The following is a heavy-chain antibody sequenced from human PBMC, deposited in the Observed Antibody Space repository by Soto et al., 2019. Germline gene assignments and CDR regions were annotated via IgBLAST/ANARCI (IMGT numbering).Heavy chain of an antibody. CDR1: GFTFRWFG. J-gene: IGHJ4*02. D-gene: IGHD3-22*01. V-gene: IGHV3-30*03. CDR2: ISNDGSNE. CDR3: ARDAFYYDSSGYPY. Sequence: GGSLRLSCAGSGFTFRWFGMNWVRQAPGKGLEWVARISNDGSNEYYVDSVKGRFTISRDNSKNTLYLQMDSLRAEDTAVYYCARDAFYYDSSGYPYWGQGTLVTVSS.